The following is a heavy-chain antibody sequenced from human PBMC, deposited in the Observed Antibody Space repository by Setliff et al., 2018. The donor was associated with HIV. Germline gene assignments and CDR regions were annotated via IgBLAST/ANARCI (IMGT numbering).Heavy chain of an antibody. CDR3: ARLEEAVNGGGFDP. CDR2: INHRGTT. Sequence: SETLSLTCTVSGGSISDNYWSWLRQSPGKGLEWLGYINHRGTTEYNPFLRSRVTISVDTSKNQFSLKLNSVTAADTAVYFCARLEEAVNGGGFDPWGPGTLVTVSS. D-gene: IGHD7-27*01. J-gene: IGHJ5*02. V-gene: IGHV4-59*01. CDR1: GGSISDNY.